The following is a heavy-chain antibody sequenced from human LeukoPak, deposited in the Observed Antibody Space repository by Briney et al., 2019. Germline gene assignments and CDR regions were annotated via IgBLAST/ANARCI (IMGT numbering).Heavy chain of an antibody. Sequence: ASVKVSCKASGYTFSSYDINWVRQATGQGLEWMGWMNPNSGNTAYAQKFQGRVTMSRNTSISTAYMELSSLRSEDTAVYYCARLPKYSRPLDYWGQGTLVTVSS. D-gene: IGHD6-6*01. CDR2: MNPNSGNT. J-gene: IGHJ4*02. CDR3: ARLPKYSRPLDY. CDR1: GYTFSSYD. V-gene: IGHV1-8*02.